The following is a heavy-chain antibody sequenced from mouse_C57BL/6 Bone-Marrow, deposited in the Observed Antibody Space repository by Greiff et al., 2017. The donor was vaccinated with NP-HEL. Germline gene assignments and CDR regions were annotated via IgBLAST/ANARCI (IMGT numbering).Heavy chain of an antibody. CDR3: AIDGYPFDY. D-gene: IGHD2-3*01. V-gene: IGHV1-59*01. CDR2: IDPSDSYT. J-gene: IGHJ2*01. CDR1: GYTFTSYW. Sequence: QVQLQQPGAELVRPGASVKLSCKASGYTFTSYWMHWVKQRPGQGLEWIGVIDPSDSYTNYNQKFKGKATLTVDKSSSTAYMQLSSLTSEDSAVYYCAIDGYPFDYWGRGTTLTVSS.